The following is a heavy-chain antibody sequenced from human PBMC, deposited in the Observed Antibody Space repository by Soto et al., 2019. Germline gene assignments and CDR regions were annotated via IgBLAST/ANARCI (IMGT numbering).Heavy chain of an antibody. D-gene: IGHD6-13*01. J-gene: IGHJ6*03. CDR3: ARDTRVTAAGPQYYYYYMDV. CDR1: GYTFTSYG. V-gene: IGHV1-18*01. Sequence: ASVKVSCKASGYTFTSYGISWVRQAPGQGLEWMGWISAYNGNTNYAQKLQGRVTMTTDTSTSTAYMELRSLRSDDTAVYYCARDTRVTAAGPQYYYYYMDVWGKGTTVTVSS. CDR2: ISAYNGNT.